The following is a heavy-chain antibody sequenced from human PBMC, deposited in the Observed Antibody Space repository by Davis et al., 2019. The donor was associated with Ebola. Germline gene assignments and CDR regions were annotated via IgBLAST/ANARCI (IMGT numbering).Heavy chain of an antibody. D-gene: IGHD1-26*01. CDR3: ARDYWEGQEMIYFDH. Sequence: MPSETLSLICTVSGYSISSGYYWGWIRQPPGKGLEWIGSIYHSGITYYNPSLFSRVNISVDKSKNQFSLQLSSVTAADTAVYYCARDYWEGQEMIYFDHWGQGALVTVSS. V-gene: IGHV4-38-2*02. J-gene: IGHJ4*02. CDR1: GYSISSGYY. CDR2: IYHSGIT.